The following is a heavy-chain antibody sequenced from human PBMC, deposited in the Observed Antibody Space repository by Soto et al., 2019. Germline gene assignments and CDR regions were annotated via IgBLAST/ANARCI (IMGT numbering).Heavy chain of an antibody. CDR3: ARAYYYDSSGYSFDF. CDR1: GFTFSSYE. V-gene: IGHV3-48*03. J-gene: IGHJ4*01. CDR2: ISSSGSTI. D-gene: IGHD3-22*01. Sequence: GSLRLSCAASGFTFSSYEMNWVRQAPGKGLEWVSYISSSGSTIYYADSVKGRFTISRDNAKNSLYLQMNSLRAEDTAVYYCARAYYYDSSGYSFDFWGQGALVTVSS.